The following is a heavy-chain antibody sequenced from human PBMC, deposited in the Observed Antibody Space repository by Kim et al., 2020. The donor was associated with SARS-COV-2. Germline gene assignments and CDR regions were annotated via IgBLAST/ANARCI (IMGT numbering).Heavy chain of an antibody. CDR2: VFNRGST. CDR1: GGSLSTYS. V-gene: IGHV4-34*12. CDR3: AGPRDLYWYFDL. Sequence: SETLSLTCAVFGGSLSTYSWSWIRQSPGQGLEWVGEVFNRGSTNYNPSLKSRVTISIDTSKNQLSLKLSSVTAADTAVYYCAGPRDLYWYFDLWGRGTLLPVSS. J-gene: IGHJ2*01.